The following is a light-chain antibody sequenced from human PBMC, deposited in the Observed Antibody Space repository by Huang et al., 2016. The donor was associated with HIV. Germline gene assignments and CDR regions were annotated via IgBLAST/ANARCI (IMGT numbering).Light chain of an antibody. V-gene: IGKV2-28*01. J-gene: IGKJ2*01. CDR2: LGS. CDR1: QSLRHRNGLNY. CDR3: MEALQTPYT. Sequence: DVVMTQSPLSLPVPPGEPASISCRSSQSLRHRNGLNYLDWYLQKPGQAPQRLIHLGSSRASGVPDRFSGGGSGTDFSLNINRVEAEDAGIYYCMEALQTPYTFGQGTKLEI.